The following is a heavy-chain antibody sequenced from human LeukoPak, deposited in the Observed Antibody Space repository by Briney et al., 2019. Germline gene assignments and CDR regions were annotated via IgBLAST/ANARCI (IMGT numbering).Heavy chain of an antibody. D-gene: IGHD3-16*01. J-gene: IGHJ4*02. Sequence: PGGSLRLSCAASGFTFNTYAMSWVRQAPGKGLEWVSTISDNGGRSFYADSVKRRFTISRDNSKSTLYLQMNSLRAEDTAVYYCAKDPFRMDSGGPAFFQNWGQGTLVTVSS. CDR3: AKDPFRMDSGGPAFFQN. V-gene: IGHV3-23*01. CDR1: GFTFNTYA. CDR2: ISDNGGRS.